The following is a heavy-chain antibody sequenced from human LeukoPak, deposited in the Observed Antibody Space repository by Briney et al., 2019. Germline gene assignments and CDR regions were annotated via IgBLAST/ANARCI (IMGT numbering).Heavy chain of an antibody. CDR1: GYTFTSYY. J-gene: IGHJ4*02. V-gene: IGHV1-2*04. CDR2: INPSGGST. Sequence: ASVKVSCKASGYTFTSYYMHWVRQAPGQGLEWMGIINPSGGSTSYAQKFQGWVTMTRDTSISTAYMELSRLRSDDTAVYYCAGSAAAGTAEFDYWGQGTLVTVSS. CDR3: AGSAAAGTAEFDY. D-gene: IGHD6-13*01.